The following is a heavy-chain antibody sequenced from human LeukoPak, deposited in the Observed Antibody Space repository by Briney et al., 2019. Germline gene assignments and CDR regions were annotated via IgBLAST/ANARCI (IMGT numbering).Heavy chain of an antibody. V-gene: IGHV1-69*05. CDR2: IVPLFGTT. Sequence: SVKVSCKASGGSFRRHAISWVRQAPGQGLEWMGEIVPLFGTTHYAQKFQGRVTITTDESTSTGYVELSSLRSEDTAVYYCARGVIVAATHFDNWGQGTLVTVSS. CDR1: GGSFRRHA. CDR3: ARGVIVAATHFDN. D-gene: IGHD1-26*01. J-gene: IGHJ4*02.